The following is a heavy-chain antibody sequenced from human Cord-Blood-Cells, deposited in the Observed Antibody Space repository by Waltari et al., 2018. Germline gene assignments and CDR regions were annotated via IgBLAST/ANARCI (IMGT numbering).Heavy chain of an antibody. J-gene: IGHJ3*02. V-gene: IGHV1-69*12. D-gene: IGHD6-6*01. CDR1: GGTFSSYA. Sequence: QVQLVQSGAEVKKPGSSVKVSCKASGGTFSSYAISWVRQAPGQGLEWMGGISPIFGTANSAQKFQGRVTITADESTSTAYMELSSLRSEDTAVYYCASPSIAARRGAFDIWGQGTMVTVSS. CDR3: ASPSIAARRGAFDI. CDR2: ISPIFGTA.